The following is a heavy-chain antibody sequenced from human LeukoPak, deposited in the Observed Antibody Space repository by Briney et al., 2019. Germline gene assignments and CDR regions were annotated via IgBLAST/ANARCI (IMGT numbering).Heavy chain of an antibody. CDR3: ARDLGGRSGH. D-gene: IGHD1-26*01. CDR1: GFTFSSNW. J-gene: IGHJ4*02. V-gene: IGHV3-74*01. Sequence: GGSLRLSCAASGFTFSSNWMHWVRQAPGKGLVWVSCINEDGSTTNYADSVKGRSTIFRDNAKNTLYLQMNSLRAEDTAVYYCARDLGGRSGHWGQGTLVTVSS. CDR2: INEDGSTT.